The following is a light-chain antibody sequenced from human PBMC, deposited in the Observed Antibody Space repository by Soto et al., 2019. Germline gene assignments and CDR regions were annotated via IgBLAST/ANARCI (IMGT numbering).Light chain of an antibody. J-gene: IGLJ1*01. V-gene: IGLV2-14*01. CDR1: SSDVGGYTY. CDR2: EVS. CDR3: SSYTSSRTLPYV. Sequence: QSALTQPASVSGSPGRSITISCTGTSSDVGGYTYVSWYQQHPGKAPKLMLYEVSNRPSGVSNRFSGSKSGTTASLTISGLQAEDEADYSCSSYTSSRTLPYVFGPGTKLTVL.